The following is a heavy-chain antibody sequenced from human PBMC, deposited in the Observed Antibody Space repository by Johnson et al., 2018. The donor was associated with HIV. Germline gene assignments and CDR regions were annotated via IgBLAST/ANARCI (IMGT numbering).Heavy chain of an antibody. CDR2: ISYDGSNK. CDR1: GFTFSSYA. V-gene: IGHV3-30-3*01. D-gene: IGHD3-22*01. CDR3: ARDTYYYDSSGYLDSFDI. Sequence: VQLVESGGGVVQPGRSLRLSCAASGFTFSSYAMHWVRQAPGKGLEWVAVISYDGSNKYYADSVKGRFTISRDNSKNTLYLQMNSLRAEDTAVYYCARDTYYYDSSGYLDSFDIWGQGTMVTVSS. J-gene: IGHJ3*02.